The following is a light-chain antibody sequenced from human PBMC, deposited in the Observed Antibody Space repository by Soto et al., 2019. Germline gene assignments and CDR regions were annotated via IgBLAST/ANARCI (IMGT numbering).Light chain of an antibody. CDR1: SSDVGGYNY. CDR2: DVS. V-gene: IGLV2-14*01. J-gene: IGLJ2*01. CDR3: SSSTSSSTLV. Sequence: QSALTQPASVSGSPGQSITISCTGTSSDVGGYNYVSWYQQHPGKAPKLMIYDVSNRPSGVPNRFSGSKSGNTASLTISGLQAEDEADYYCSSSTSSSTLVFGGGTKLTVL.